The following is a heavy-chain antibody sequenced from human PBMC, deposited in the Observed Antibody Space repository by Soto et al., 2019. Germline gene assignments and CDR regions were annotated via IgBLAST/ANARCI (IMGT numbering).Heavy chain of an antibody. J-gene: IGHJ4*02. V-gene: IGHV3-23*01. D-gene: IGHD4-17*01. CDR3: ANHDYGRNSHQC. Sequence: GGSLRLSCAASGFTFSSYAMSWVRQAPGKGLEWVSAISGSGGNTYYADSVKGRFTISRDNSKNTLYLQMNSLRAEDTAVYYCANHDYGRNSHQCWGQGTLVTVSS. CDR1: GFTFSSYA. CDR2: ISGSGGNT.